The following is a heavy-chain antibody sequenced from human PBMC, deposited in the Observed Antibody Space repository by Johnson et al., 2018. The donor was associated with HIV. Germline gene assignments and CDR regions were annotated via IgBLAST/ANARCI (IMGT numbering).Heavy chain of an antibody. J-gene: IGHJ3*02. CDR2: IRFDTSNI. V-gene: IGHV3-30*02. Sequence: QVQLVESGGGVVQPGGSLSLSCEASGFSFSSFGMHWVRQAPGKGLEWVAFIRFDTSNIYYVDSVKGRVTIYRDNSKNTLYLQMNSLRAEDTAVYYCAKVGATVITPRGEAFDIWGQGTMVTVSS. CDR1: GFSFSSFG. CDR3: AKVGATVITPRGEAFDI. D-gene: IGHD4-23*01.